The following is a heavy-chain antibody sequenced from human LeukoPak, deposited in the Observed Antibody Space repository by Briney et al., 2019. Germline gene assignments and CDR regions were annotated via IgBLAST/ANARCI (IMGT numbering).Heavy chain of an antibody. CDR1: GYSISSGYY. J-gene: IGHJ4*02. D-gene: IGHD6-19*01. CDR3: ARDEWAQQWLVFFPHRRETSIFDY. V-gene: IGHV4-38-2*02. CDR2: IYHSGST. Sequence: SETLSLTCTVSGYSISSGYYWAWIRQPPGKGLEWIGSIYHSGSTYYNPSLKSRVTISVDTSKNQFSLKLSSVTAADTAVYYCARDEWAQQWLVFFPHRRETSIFDYWGQGTLVTVSS.